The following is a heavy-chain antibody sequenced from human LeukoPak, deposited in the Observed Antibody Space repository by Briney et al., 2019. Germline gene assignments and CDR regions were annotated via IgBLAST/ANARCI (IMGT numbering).Heavy chain of an antibody. CDR1: GYSISSGYY. J-gene: IGHJ4*02. V-gene: IGHV4-38-2*02. D-gene: IGHD4-11*01. Sequence: SETLSLTCTVSGYSISSGYYWGWIRQPPGKGLEWIGSIYHGGSTYYNPSLKSRVTISVDTSKNQFSLKLSSVTAADTAVYYCASLGHHDYSTNFDYWGQGTLVTVSS. CDR2: IYHGGST. CDR3: ASLGHHDYSTNFDY.